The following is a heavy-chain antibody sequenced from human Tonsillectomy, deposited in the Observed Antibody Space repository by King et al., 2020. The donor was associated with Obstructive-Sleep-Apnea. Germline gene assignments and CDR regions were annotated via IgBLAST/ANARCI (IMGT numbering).Heavy chain of an antibody. CDR2: IYYSGST. D-gene: IGHD6-13*01. CDR1: GGSISSGGYS. J-gene: IGHJ3*01. V-gene: IGHV4-31*03. CDR3: VGGGGSWTLQDAFDL. Sequence: QLQESGPGLVKPSQTLSLICTVSGGSISSGGYSWSWIRQHPGKGLEWIGSIYYSGSTYYNPSLTSRVTLSVDPSNNQFSLRLSSVTAADTAVYYCVGGGGSWTLQDAFDLWGQGTMVTVSS.